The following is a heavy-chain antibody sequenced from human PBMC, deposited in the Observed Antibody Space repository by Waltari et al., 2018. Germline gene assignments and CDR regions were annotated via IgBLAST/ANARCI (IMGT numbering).Heavy chain of an antibody. CDR2: IISSSSTR. CDR1: GFTFSSYS. Sequence: EVQLVESGGGLVQPGGSLRLSCAASGFTFSSYSMNWVRQAPGKGLELVSYIISSSSTRYYADSVKGRFNISRDNAKNSLYLQMNSLRAEDTAVYYCARDVPYYYGSGSYYDYYYMDVWGKGTTVTVSS. V-gene: IGHV3-48*04. CDR3: ARDVPYYYGSGSYYDYYYMDV. J-gene: IGHJ6*03. D-gene: IGHD3-10*01.